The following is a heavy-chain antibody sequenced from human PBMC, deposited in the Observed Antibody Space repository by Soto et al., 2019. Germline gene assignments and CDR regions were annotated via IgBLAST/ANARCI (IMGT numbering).Heavy chain of an antibody. V-gene: IGHV3-30-3*01. CDR1: GVTFSSYA. D-gene: IGHD5-18*01. J-gene: IGHJ6*02. Sequence: PGGSLRLSCAASGVTFSSYAMHWVRQAPGKGLEWVAVISYDGSNKYYADSVKGRFTISRDNSKNTLYLQMNSLRAEDTAVYYCARDGLGYSYGHSYYGRDVWGQGTKVTVSS. CDR3: ARDGLGYSYGHSYYGRDV. CDR2: ISYDGSNK.